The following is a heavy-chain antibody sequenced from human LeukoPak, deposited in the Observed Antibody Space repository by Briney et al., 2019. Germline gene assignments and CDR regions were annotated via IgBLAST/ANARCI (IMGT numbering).Heavy chain of an antibody. CDR3: ARAFYSGYDSKWLAFDY. J-gene: IGHJ4*02. V-gene: IGHV3-21*01. D-gene: IGHD5-12*01. Sequence: GGSLRLSCAASGFTFSAYNMNWVRRTPGKGLEWVSSITTSSSYIFYADSVRGRFTISRDNAENSLYLQMNSLRAEDTAVYYCARAFYSGYDSKWLAFDYWGQGPLVTVSS. CDR2: ITTSSSYI. CDR1: GFTFSAYN.